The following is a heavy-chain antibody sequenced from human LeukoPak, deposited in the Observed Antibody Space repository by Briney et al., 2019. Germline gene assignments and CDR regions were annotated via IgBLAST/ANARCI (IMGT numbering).Heavy chain of an antibody. Sequence: PGGSLRLSCAASGFTFSSYAMHWVRQAPGKGLEYVSAISSNGGSTYYANSVKGRFTISRDNSKNTLYLQMGSLRAEDMAVYYCARAMVRGVIPYYYGMDVWGQGTTVTVSS. CDR2: ISSNGGST. J-gene: IGHJ6*02. CDR1: GFTFSSYA. D-gene: IGHD3-10*01. V-gene: IGHV3-64*01. CDR3: ARAMVRGVIPYYYGMDV.